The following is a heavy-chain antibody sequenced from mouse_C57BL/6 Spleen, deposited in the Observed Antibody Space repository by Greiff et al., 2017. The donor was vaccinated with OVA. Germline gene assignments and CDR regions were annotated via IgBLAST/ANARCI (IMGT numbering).Heavy chain of an antibody. J-gene: IGHJ2*01. D-gene: IGHD1-1*01. CDR3: AREDYGSSSYYFDY. Sequence: EVMLVESGGGLVKPGGSLKLSCAASGFTFSSYAMSWVRQTPEKRLEWVATISDGGSYTYYPDNVKGRFTISRDNAKNNLYLQMSHLKSEDTAMYYCAREDYGSSSYYFDYWGQGTTLTVSS. CDR1: GFTFSSYA. V-gene: IGHV5-4*01. CDR2: ISDGGSYT.